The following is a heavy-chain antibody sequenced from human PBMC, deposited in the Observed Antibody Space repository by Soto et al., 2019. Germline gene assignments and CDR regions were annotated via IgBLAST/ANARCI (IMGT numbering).Heavy chain of an antibody. J-gene: IGHJ4*02. CDR1: GFTFSTYA. D-gene: IGHD3-22*01. CDR3: ALPLYDSSGYYVFDY. CDR2: MSGGGSST. V-gene: IGHV3-23*01. Sequence: AGGSLRLSCAASGFTFSTYAMSWVRQAPGKGLEWVSAMSGGGSSTYYRDSVKGRFTISRDNSKNTLYLQMNSLRTEDTAVYYCALPLYDSSGYYVFDYWGQGTLVTVSS.